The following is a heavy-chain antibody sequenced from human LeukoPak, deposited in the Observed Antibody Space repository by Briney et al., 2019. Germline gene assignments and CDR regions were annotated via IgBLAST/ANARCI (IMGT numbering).Heavy chain of an antibody. CDR2: IYYSGST. Sequence: PSETLSLTCTVSGGSISSSSYYWGWIRQPPGKGLEGIGSIYYSGSTYYNPSLKSRVTISVDTAKNQFSLKLRSVTAADTAVYYCARLVPGRLGITMVRGVIYYFDYWGQGTLVTVSS. V-gene: IGHV4-39*07. CDR1: GGSISSSSYY. J-gene: IGHJ4*02. CDR3: ARLVPGRLGITMVRGVIYYFDY. D-gene: IGHD3-10*01.